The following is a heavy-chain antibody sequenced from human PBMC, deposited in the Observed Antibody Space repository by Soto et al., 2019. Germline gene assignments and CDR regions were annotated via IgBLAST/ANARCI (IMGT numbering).Heavy chain of an antibody. CDR2: FDPEDGET. CDR3: NTYYDYIWGSYRLDY. Sequence: QVQLVQSGAEVKKPGASVKVSCKVSGYTLTELSMHWVRQAPGKGLEWMGGFDPEDGETIYAQKLQVRVTMTEEKSTDTAYMELSSMRSEDTAVYYCNTYYDYIWGSYRLDYWGQGTLVTVSS. D-gene: IGHD3-16*02. J-gene: IGHJ4*02. CDR1: GYTLTELS. V-gene: IGHV1-24*01.